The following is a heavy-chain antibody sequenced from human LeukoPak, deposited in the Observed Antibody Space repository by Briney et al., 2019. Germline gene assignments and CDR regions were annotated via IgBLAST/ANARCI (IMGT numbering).Heavy chain of an antibody. CDR3: TRGSIAYYYMDV. V-gene: IGHV4-39*07. Sequence: PSETLSLTCAVSGGSISTISYYWGWIRQPPGKGLEWIGSIHYSGSNYYNPSLKSRVTISVDTSKNQFSLKLSSVTAADTAVYYCTRGSIAYYYMDVWGKGTTVTISS. CDR2: IHYSGSN. J-gene: IGHJ6*03. CDR1: GGSISTISYY. D-gene: IGHD3-22*01.